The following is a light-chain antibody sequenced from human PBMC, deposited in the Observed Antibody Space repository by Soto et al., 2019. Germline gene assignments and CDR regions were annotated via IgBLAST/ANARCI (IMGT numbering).Light chain of an antibody. CDR1: QSVNNNY. V-gene: IGKV3-20*01. CDR3: QQYGSSQYT. Sequence: EIVLTQSPGTLSLSPGERATLSCRASQSVNNNYLAWYQQKPGQAPRLLIYGASSRATGIPDRFSGSGSGTDFTLTISRLEPEDFAVYYCQQYGSSQYTFGKGTKLESK. CDR2: GAS. J-gene: IGKJ2*01.